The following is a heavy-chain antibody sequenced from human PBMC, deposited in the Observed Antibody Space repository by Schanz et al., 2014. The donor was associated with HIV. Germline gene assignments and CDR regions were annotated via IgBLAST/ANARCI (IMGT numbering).Heavy chain of an antibody. Sequence: QVQLVESGGGVVQPGRSLRLSCAASGFTFSNYGMHWVRQAPGKGLEWVAVIWYDGSNKYYADSVKGRFTISRDNYKNTLYLHMNSLRAEDTAVYYCARDGSSGWQDPFDYWGQGTLVTVSS. CDR3: ARDGSSGWQDPFDY. CDR1: GFTFSNYG. CDR2: IWYDGSNK. D-gene: IGHD6-19*01. J-gene: IGHJ4*02. V-gene: IGHV3-33*01.